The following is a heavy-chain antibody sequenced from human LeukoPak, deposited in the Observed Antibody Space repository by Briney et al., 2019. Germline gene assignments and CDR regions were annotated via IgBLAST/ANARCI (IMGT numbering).Heavy chain of an antibody. Sequence: GGSLRLSCAASGFTFSSYGMHWVRQAPGKGLEWVAGIWDGGGNKYYADSVKGRFTISRDNSKNTLYLQMNSLRADDTAVYYCARYLDGYYFDYWGQGALVTVSS. CDR2: IWDGGGNK. D-gene: IGHD2-2*03. J-gene: IGHJ4*02. CDR3: ARYLDGYYFDY. CDR1: GFTFSSYG. V-gene: IGHV3-33*01.